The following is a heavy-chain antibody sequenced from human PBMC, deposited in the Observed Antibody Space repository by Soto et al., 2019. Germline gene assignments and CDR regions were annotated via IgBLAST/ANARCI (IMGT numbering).Heavy chain of an antibody. D-gene: IGHD2-15*01. Sequence: GGSLRLSCAASGFTFSSYEMTWVRQAPGKGLEWVSSITGNGYTIYYADSVKGRFTISRDNAKNSLSLQMNSLRAEDTAVYYCARDRVVVAATSDYYGMDVWGQGTTVTVSS. CDR3: ARDRVVVAATSDYYGMDV. V-gene: IGHV3-48*03. CDR2: ITGNGYTI. J-gene: IGHJ6*02. CDR1: GFTFSSYE.